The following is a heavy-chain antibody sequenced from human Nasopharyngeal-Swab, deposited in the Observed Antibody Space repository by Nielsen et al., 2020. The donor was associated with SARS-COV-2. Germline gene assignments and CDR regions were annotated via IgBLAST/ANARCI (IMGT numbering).Heavy chain of an antibody. Sequence: GESLKISCTASGFTLGDYAMSWVRQAPGKGLEWVGFIRSKAYGGTTEYAASVKGRFTISRDDSKSIAYLQMNSLKTEDTAVYYCTRGYDTFDYWSQGTLVTVSS. CDR2: IRSKAYGGTT. CDR3: TRGYDTFDY. D-gene: IGHD3-22*01. CDR1: GFTLGDYA. J-gene: IGHJ4*02. V-gene: IGHV3-49*04.